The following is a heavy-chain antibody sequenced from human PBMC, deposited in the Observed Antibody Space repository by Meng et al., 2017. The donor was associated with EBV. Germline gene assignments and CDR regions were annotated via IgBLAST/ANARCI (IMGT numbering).Heavy chain of an antibody. CDR3: ARNGIADWGCFDY. CDR2: IKPSGGST. V-gene: IGHV1-46*01. Sequence: QVQTVLHGAGVGMPRPSVNVSCKGAGYSFTSYYMHWVRQAPGQGREWMEIIKPSGGSTSYEQKFQGRVTMTRDASTSTVYMALSSLRSEDTAVYYCARNGIADWGCFDYWGQGTLVTVSS. J-gene: IGHJ4*02. CDR1: GYSFTSYY. D-gene: IGHD6-13*01.